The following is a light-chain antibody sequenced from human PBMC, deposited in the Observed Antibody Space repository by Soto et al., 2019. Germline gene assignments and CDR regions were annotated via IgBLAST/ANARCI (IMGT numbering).Light chain of an antibody. CDR2: RNS. CDR3: AVGDDNLRAVV. Sequence: QSGLTQPPSASGSPGQSITISCSGSTSNIGRITVNWYQCLPGTAPKVLLYRNSHRASGVPGRFSGSLSGSSASLAIDGLQSEDEADYYCAVGDDNLRAVVFGGGTKLTGL. CDR1: TSNIGRIT. J-gene: IGLJ2*01. V-gene: IGLV1-44*01.